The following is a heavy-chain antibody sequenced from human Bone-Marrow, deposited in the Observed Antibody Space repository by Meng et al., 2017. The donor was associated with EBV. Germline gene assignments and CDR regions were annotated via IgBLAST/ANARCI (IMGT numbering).Heavy chain of an antibody. J-gene: IGHJ4*02. CDR1: GGTFSSYA. D-gene: IGHD4-23*01. CDR3: AREQLEGTVATNRPFDY. CDR2: IIPIFGTA. Sequence: SGAEVKKPGSSVKVSCKASGGTFSSYAISWVRQAPGQGLEWMGGIIPIFGTANYAQKFQGRVTIIADESTSTAYMELSSLRSEDTAVYYCAREQLEGTVATNRPFDYWGQGTLVTVSS. V-gene: IGHV1-69*01.